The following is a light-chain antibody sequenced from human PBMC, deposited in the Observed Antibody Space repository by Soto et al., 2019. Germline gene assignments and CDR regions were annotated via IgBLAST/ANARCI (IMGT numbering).Light chain of an antibody. Sequence: DIQMTQSPATLSVSVGDRVTITCRASQSINSWLAWYQQKRGQAPKLLIYDASSLESGVPSRFSGSGAGTECTLTISSLQHEDFVTYYCQQQNSYPCTFGQGTKVDIK. CDR2: DAS. J-gene: IGKJ1*01. V-gene: IGKV1-5*01. CDR3: QQQNSYPCT. CDR1: QSINSW.